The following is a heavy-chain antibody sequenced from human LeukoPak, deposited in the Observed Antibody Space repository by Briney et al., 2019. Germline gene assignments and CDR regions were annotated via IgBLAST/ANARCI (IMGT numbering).Heavy chain of an antibody. CDR1: GFTFSSYS. J-gene: IGHJ5*02. CDR2: ISSSSSTI. Sequence: GGSLRLSCAASGFTFSSYSMNWVRQAPGKGLEWVSYISSSSSTIYYADSVKGRFTISRDNAKNSLYLQMNSLRAEDTAVYYCARKEVWFGEPEGWFDPWGQGTLVTVSS. V-gene: IGHV3-48*04. CDR3: ARKEVWFGEPEGWFDP. D-gene: IGHD3-10*01.